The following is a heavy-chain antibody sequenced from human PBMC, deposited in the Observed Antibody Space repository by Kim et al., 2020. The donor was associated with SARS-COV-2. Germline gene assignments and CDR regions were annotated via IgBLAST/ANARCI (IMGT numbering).Heavy chain of an antibody. D-gene: IGHD3-10*01. CDR3: ARKRGSYSRLSFDI. Sequence: AQKLQGRVTMPTDTSTTTAYMELRSLRSDDTAVYYCARKRGSYSRLSFDIWGQGTMVTVSS. V-gene: IGHV1-18*01. J-gene: IGHJ3*02.